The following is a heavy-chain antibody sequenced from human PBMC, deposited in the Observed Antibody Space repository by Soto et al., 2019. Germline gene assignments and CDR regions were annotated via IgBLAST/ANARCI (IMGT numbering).Heavy chain of an antibody. CDR3: ARVISSWPYSSSGHYYYGMDV. Sequence: GGSLRLSCAASGFTFSSYSMDWVRQAPGKGLEWVSSISSSSYIYYADSVKGRFTISRDNAKNSLYLQMNSLRAEDTAVYYCARVISSWPYSSSGHYYYGMDVWGQGTTVTVSS. CDR2: ISSSSYI. V-gene: IGHV3-21*01. J-gene: IGHJ6*02. D-gene: IGHD6-6*01. CDR1: GFTFSSYS.